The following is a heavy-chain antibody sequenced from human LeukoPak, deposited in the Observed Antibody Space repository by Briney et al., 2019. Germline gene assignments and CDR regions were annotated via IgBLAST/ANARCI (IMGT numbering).Heavy chain of an antibody. Sequence: PGGSLRLSCAASGFSFGSYAMGWTRQAPGQGLEWVSAISGSGSHANYAESVKGRFTISRDNSKNTLYLQMHSLIAADTAVYYCAKVGRHHYGSGSQFDYWGQGTLVTVSS. CDR3: AKVGRHHYGSGSQFDY. V-gene: IGHV3-23*01. J-gene: IGHJ4*02. CDR2: ISGSGSHA. CDR1: GFSFGSYA. D-gene: IGHD3-10*01.